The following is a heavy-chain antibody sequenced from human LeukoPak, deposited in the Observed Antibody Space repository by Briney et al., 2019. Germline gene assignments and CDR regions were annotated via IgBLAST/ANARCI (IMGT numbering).Heavy chain of an antibody. CDR3: AKGSVRMATSTHLFDY. D-gene: IGHD5-24*01. J-gene: IGHJ4*02. Sequence: GRSLRLSCAASGFTFSSYCMRWVRQAPGKGLEGVAVISYDGSNKYYAASVKCRFTISRDNYKNTLYLQMNRLRAEDRAVYYCAKGSVRMATSTHLFDYWGQGTLVTVSS. CDR2: ISYDGSNK. V-gene: IGHV3-30*18. CDR1: GFTFSSYC.